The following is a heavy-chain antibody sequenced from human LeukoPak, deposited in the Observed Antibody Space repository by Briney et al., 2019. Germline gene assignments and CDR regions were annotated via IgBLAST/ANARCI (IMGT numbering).Heavy chain of an antibody. V-gene: IGHV3-48*04. D-gene: IGHD3-22*01. CDR3: ARRNRAGYYAFDY. Sequence: GGSLRLSCAASGFTFSSYSMNWVRQAPGKGLEWVSYISSSSSTIYYADSVKGRFTISRDNAKNSLYLQMNSLRAEDTAVYYCARRNRAGYYAFDYWGQGTLVTVSS. CDR1: GFTFSSYS. CDR2: ISSSSSTI. J-gene: IGHJ4*02.